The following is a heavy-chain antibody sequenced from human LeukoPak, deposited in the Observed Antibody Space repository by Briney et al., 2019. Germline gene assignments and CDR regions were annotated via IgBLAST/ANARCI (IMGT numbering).Heavy chain of an antibody. J-gene: IGHJ4*02. CDR2: INPNSGDT. CDR1: GYTFTGYY. D-gene: IGHD5-18*01. V-gene: IGHV1-2*02. Sequence: ASVKFSCKASGYTFTGYYMHWVRQAPGQGLEWMGWINPNSGDTNYAQKFQGRVTITRNTSISTAYMELSSLRSEDTAVYYCAREGQLALDYWGQGTLVTVSS. CDR3: AREGQLALDY.